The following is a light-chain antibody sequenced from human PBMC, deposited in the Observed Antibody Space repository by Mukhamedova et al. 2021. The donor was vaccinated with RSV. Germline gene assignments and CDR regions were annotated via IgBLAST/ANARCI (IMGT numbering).Light chain of an antibody. CDR3: QQYGSAPIT. V-gene: IGKV3-20*01. Sequence: TFSCRASESVNSNFLAWYQQKPGQAPRLLMFGASTRATGVPDRFSGSGSGTDFTLTISRLEPEDFAVYWCQQYGSAPITFGRGTR. CDR1: ESVNSNF. CDR2: GAS. J-gene: IGKJ5*01.